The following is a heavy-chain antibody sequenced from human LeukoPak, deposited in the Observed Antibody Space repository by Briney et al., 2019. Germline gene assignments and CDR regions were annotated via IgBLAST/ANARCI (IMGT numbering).Heavy chain of an antibody. D-gene: IGHD2-15*01. J-gene: IGHJ5*02. CDR2: INPNSGGT. CDR3: AGGYCSGGSCYSVENWFDP. V-gene: IGHV1-2*06. Sequence: ASMKVSCKAAGYTFTGYYMFWVRQAPGQGLEWMGRINPNSGGTNYAQKFQGRVTMTRDTSISTAYMELSRLRSDDTAVYYCAGGYCSGGSCYSVENWFDPWGQGTLVTVSS. CDR1: GYTFTGYY.